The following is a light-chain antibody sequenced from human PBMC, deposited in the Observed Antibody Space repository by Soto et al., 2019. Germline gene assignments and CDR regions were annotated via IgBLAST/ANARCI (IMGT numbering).Light chain of an antibody. J-gene: IGKJ5*01. CDR1: RSLLYSDGDNY. Sequence: DFVITHSPLALPVTPGWPASISWMCSRSLLYSDGDNYLDWYVQKPGQSPQLLIYLASNRASGVPARFSGSGSGTHFRLKISRVEAEDVGLYYCMQGLQTPNTFGQGTRLEIK. CDR3: MQGLQTPNT. CDR2: LAS. V-gene: IGKV2-28*01.